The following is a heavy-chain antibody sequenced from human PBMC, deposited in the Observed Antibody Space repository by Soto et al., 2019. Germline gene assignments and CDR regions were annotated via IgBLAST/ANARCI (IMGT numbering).Heavy chain of an antibody. CDR3: ARDSGVVCSSTSCSWFDP. V-gene: IGHV4-31*03. CDR1: GGSISSGGYY. CDR2: IYYSGST. D-gene: IGHD2-2*01. Sequence: SETLSLTCTVSGGSISSGGYYWSWIRQRPGKGLEWIGYIYYSGSTYYNPSLKSRVIISVDTSKNQFSLKLSSVTAADTAVYYCARDSGVVCSSTSCSWFDPWGQGTLVTVSS. J-gene: IGHJ5*02.